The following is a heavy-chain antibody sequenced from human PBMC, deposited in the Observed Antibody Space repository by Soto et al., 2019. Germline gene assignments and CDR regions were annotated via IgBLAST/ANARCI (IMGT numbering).Heavy chain of an antibody. J-gene: IGHJ4*02. Sequence: SVEVSCKASGYTFTSYYIHWVRQAPGQGLEGMVIINPSGGSTSYAKKFKGRVTMTRDTSTSTVYMELISLRSEDTAVYYCARSYSSGWLKGGFDXWGQGTLVTVSX. D-gene: IGHD6-19*01. CDR1: GYTFTSYY. V-gene: IGHV1-46*01. CDR2: INPSGGST. CDR3: ARSYSSGWLKGGFDX.